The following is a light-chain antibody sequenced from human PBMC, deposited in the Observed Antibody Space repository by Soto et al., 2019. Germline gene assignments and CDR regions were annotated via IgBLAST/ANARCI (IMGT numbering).Light chain of an antibody. J-gene: IGKJ2*01. V-gene: IGKV3-15*01. Sequence: EIVMTQSPATLSVSPGERATLSCRASQSVSTNLGWYQQRPGQAPRLLIYGASTRATGIPARFSGSGSVTEFTLTISSLQSEDFALYYCQQYDYWYTFGQGTKLEIK. CDR3: QQYDYWYT. CDR1: QSVSTN. CDR2: GAS.